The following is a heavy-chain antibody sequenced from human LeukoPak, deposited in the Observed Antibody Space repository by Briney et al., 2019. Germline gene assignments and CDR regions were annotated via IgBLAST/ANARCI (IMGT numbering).Heavy chain of an antibody. J-gene: IGHJ4*02. CDR1: GITFSSHA. V-gene: IGHV3-23*01. D-gene: IGHD3-3*01. CDR2: IGGSGGHT. CDR3: ARDFWGAYRVDFFDF. Sequence: GGSLRLSCAASGITFSSHAMSWVRQAPGKGLEWVSLIGGSGGHTYYGDSFKGRFTISRDNSKSTLYLQMNSLRAEDTAVYYCARDFWGAYRVDFFDFWGQGILVTVSS.